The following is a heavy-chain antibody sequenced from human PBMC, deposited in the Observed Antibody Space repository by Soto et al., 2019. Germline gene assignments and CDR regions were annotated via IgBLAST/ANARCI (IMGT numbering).Heavy chain of an antibody. Sequence: SETLSLTCTVSGGSISSYYWSWIRQPPGKGLEWIGYIYYTGYTNYNPSLKSRVTISVDTSKNQFSLNVSSVTAADTAVYYCARVKWFGDSGFDYWGQGTLVTVS. V-gene: IGHV4-59*01. D-gene: IGHD3-10*01. J-gene: IGHJ4*02. CDR2: IYYTGYT. CDR1: GGSISSYY. CDR3: ARVKWFGDSGFDY.